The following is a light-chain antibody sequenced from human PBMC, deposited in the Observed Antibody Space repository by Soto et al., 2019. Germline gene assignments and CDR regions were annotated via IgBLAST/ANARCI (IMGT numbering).Light chain of an antibody. CDR2: GAS. CDR3: QRYDSLRT. J-gene: IGKJ1*01. V-gene: IGKV3-20*01. Sequence: ETVLTQSPGTLSLSPGERASLSCRASQSVRSNFLAWYQQKPGQAPRLLIYGASNRATGIPDRFSGSGSGTDFTLTITRLEAEDFAMYYCQRYDSLRTFGQGTKVDIK. CDR1: QSVRSNF.